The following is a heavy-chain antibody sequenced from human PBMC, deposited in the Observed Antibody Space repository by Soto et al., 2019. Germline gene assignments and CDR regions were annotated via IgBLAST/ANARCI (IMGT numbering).Heavy chain of an antibody. D-gene: IGHD5-18*01. CDR1: GFTFGDYA. Sequence: GGSLRLSCTASGFTFGDYAMSWVRQAPGKGLEWVGFIRSKAYGGTTEYAASVKGRFTISRDDSKSIAYLQMNSLKTEDTAVYYCTAVDTAMAPFDFWGQRTLVTVSS. CDR3: TAVDTAMAPFDF. J-gene: IGHJ4*02. V-gene: IGHV3-49*04. CDR2: IRSKAYGGTT.